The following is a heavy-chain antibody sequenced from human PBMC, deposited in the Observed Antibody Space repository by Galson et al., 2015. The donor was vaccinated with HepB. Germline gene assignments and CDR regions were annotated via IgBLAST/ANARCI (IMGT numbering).Heavy chain of an antibody. CDR1: GFFFGSYA. CDR2: TRSDGKNK. D-gene: IGHD3-16*01. Sequence: SLRLSCAASGFFFGSYAMHWVRQTPGKGLEWVAFTRSDGKNKYYVDSVKGRFTISRDNSKNTLYLQMNSLRAEDTAVYYCARGPPGGRVDYWGQGTLVTVSS. V-gene: IGHV3-33*01. J-gene: IGHJ4*02. CDR3: ARGPPGGRVDY.